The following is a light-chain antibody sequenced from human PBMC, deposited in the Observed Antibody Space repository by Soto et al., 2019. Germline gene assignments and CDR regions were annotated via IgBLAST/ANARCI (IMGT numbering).Light chain of an antibody. CDR2: RAS. V-gene: IGKV1-5*03. Sequence: DIQMTQSPSTLSASVGDRVTITCRSSHIINNWLAWYQQKPGKAPKLLIYRASRLEGGVPSRFSGSGSGTEFSLTISRLQPDDFATYYCQQYSTSWTFGQGTKVDIK. CDR3: QQYSTSWT. J-gene: IGKJ1*01. CDR1: HIINNW.